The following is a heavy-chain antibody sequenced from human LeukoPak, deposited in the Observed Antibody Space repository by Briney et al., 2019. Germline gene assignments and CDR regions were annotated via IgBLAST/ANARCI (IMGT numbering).Heavy chain of an antibody. V-gene: IGHV1-69*06. CDR1: GGTFSNYA. CDR3: ARVRGELLSNAFDI. Sequence: SVKVSCKASGGTFSNYAISWVRQAPGQGLEWMGGIIPIFGTANYAQKFRGRVTITADKSTRTAYMELKSLRSDDTAVYYCARVRGELLSNAFDIWGQGTMVTVSS. D-gene: IGHD1-26*01. CDR2: IIPIFGTA. J-gene: IGHJ3*02.